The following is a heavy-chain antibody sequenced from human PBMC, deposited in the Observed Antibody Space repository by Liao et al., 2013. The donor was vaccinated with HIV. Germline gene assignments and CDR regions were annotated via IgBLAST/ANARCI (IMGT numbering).Heavy chain of an antibody. CDR1: GDLIRRDNYY. CDR2: IYTGMSTTGTT. V-gene: IGHV4-61*02. D-gene: IGHD3-10*01. CDR3: ARYFGEFDL. Sequence: QVRLQESGPGLVKPSQTLSLTCTVSGDLIRRDNYYWTWIRQPAGKGLEWIGHIYTGMSTTGTTNYNPSLKSRVSISVDTSKNQFSLKLSSVTAADTAVYYCARYFGEFDLWGRGTLVTVSS. J-gene: IGHJ2*01.